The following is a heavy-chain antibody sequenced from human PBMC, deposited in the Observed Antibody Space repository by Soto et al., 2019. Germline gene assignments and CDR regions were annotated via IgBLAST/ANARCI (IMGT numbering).Heavy chain of an antibody. CDR3: ARGEGP. J-gene: IGHJ4*02. Sequence: QLQLQESGLGLVKPAQTLSLTCAVSGGSITNGDYSWNWLRQPPGKGLEWIGHIYPRGTTSYSPXLXSXXTISLDKSKNQFSLRVNSVTAADTAVYYCARGEGPWGQGTLVIVSS. CDR1: GGSITNGDYS. V-gene: IGHV4-30-2*01. CDR2: IYPRGTT.